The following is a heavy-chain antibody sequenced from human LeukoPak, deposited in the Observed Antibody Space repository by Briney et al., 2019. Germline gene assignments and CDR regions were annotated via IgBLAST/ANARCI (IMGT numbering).Heavy chain of an antibody. V-gene: IGHV3-23*01. Sequence: GGSLRLSCAASGFTFSSSAMHWVRQAPGKGLEWVSAISGSGGSTYYADSVKGRFTISRDNSKNTLYLQMNSLRAEDTAVYYCAKSYMIVVLTAFDYWGQGTLVTVSS. D-gene: IGHD3-22*01. J-gene: IGHJ4*02. CDR3: AKSYMIVVLTAFDY. CDR1: GFTFSSSA. CDR2: ISGSGGST.